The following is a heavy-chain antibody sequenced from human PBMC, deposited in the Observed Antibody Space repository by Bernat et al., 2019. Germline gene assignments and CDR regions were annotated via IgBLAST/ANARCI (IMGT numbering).Heavy chain of an antibody. Sequence: EVQLVVSGGGLVQPGGSLRLSCAASGFTFDIYWMSWVRQAPGKRLEWVANIKQDGSENHYVDSVKGRLTICRDNAKNLVYLQMNSLRGEDTAVYYCARMGNTYGQYNWFDPWGKGTLVTVAS. CDR3: ARMGNTYGQYNWFDP. J-gene: IGHJ5*02. V-gene: IGHV3-7*01. CDR2: IKQDGSEN. D-gene: IGHD2-8*01. CDR1: GFTFDIYW.